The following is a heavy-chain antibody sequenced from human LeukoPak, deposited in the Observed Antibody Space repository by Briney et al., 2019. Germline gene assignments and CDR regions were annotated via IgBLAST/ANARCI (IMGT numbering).Heavy chain of an antibody. CDR1: GGSVSSGSYY. J-gene: IGHJ5*02. V-gene: IGHV4-61*01. CDR3: ARGVVAAANWFDP. Sequence: SETLSLTCTVSGGSVSSGSYYWSWIRQPPGKGLEWIGYIYYSGSTNYNPSLKSRVTISVDTSKNQFSLKLSSVTAADTAVYYCARGVVAAANWFDPWGQGTLVTVSS. D-gene: IGHD2-15*01. CDR2: IYYSGST.